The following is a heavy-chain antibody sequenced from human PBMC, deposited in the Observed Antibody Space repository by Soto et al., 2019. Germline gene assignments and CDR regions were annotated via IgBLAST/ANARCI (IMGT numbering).Heavy chain of an antibody. J-gene: IGHJ6*02. V-gene: IGHV4-39*01. Sequence: SETLSLTCSVAGGSISSSSYYWGWIRQPPGKGLEWIGSIYYSGTTYYNPSLKSRVATSVDTSKNLFSLKLSSVTAADTAVYYCARPNYYDTSGYYPYYFYGMDVWGQGTTVTVSS. CDR3: ARPNYYDTSGYYPYYFYGMDV. CDR2: IYYSGTT. CDR1: GGSISSSSYY. D-gene: IGHD3-22*01.